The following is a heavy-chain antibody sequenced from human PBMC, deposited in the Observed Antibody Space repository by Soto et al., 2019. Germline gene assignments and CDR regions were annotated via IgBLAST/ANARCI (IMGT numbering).Heavy chain of an antibody. CDR2: ITTSSAYI. Sequence: EVQLVESGGGLVKPGGSLRLSCAASGFTFNTYDMNWVRQAPGKGLEWVSAITTSSAYIYYAESLKGGITISRDNAKHALFLQTNSLRAEHTAVYYCVRSGTARLLRHSWFDTWGQGTLVSVSS. V-gene: IGHV3-21*01. CDR3: VRSGTARLLRHSWFDT. CDR1: GFTFNTYD. J-gene: IGHJ5*02. D-gene: IGHD2-21*01.